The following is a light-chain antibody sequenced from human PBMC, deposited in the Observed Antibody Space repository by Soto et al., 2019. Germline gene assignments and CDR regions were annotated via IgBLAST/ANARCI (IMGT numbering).Light chain of an antibody. J-gene: IGLJ1*01. CDR3: SSYTSSSTLV. V-gene: IGLV2-14*01. CDR1: SSDIGGYNY. CDR2: EVN. Sequence: QSALTQPASVSGSPGQSITISCTGTSSDIGGYNYVSWYQQHPGKVPKLMIYEVNYRPSGVSNRFSGSKSGNTASLTISGLQAEDEADYYCSSYTSSSTLVFGPGTKLTVL.